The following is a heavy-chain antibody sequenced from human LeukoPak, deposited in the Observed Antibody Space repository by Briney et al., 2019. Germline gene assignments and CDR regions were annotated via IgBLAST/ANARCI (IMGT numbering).Heavy chain of an antibody. J-gene: IGHJ4*02. CDR1: GGTFSSYA. CDR3: ARGWLDVLRYFDWSIPFDY. V-gene: IGHV1-69*13. Sequence: SVKVSCKASGGTFSSYAISWVRQAPGQGLEWMGGIIPIFGTANYAQKFQGRVTITADESTSTAYMELSSLRSEDTAVYYCARGWLDVLRYFDWSIPFDYWAREPWSPSPQ. D-gene: IGHD3-9*01. CDR2: IIPIFGTA.